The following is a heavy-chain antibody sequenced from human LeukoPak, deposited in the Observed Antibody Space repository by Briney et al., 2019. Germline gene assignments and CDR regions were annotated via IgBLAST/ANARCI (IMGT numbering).Heavy chain of an antibody. J-gene: IGHJ5*02. D-gene: IGHD3-10*01. CDR3: AAWFGESVP. CDR1: GFTFTSAW. V-gene: IGHV3-7*01. CDR2: MNEDGSGR. Sequence: SGGSLRLSCAASGFTFTSAWMSWLRQTPEKGLEWVAHMNEDGSGRFYVDSAKGRFTISSDDTQNSVYLQMNSLRVEDAAVYYCAAWFGESVPWGQGTLVTVSS.